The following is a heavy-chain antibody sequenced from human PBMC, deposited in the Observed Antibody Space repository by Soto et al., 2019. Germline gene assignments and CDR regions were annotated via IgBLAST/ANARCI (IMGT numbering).Heavy chain of an antibody. CDR1: GGTFSNDA. V-gene: IGHV1-69*01. Sequence: QVQLLQSGAEVKNHGSSVKVSCKTSGGTFSNDAISWVRQAPGQGLEWMGGIIPIYGTTHYAQKFQGRVKLSADESTGTAYMELSRLRSEDTGVYYCARDGMGTIVGGMYVWGQGTTVNVAS. J-gene: IGHJ6*02. CDR2: IIPIYGTT. D-gene: IGHD7-27*01. CDR3: ARDGMGTIVGGMYV.